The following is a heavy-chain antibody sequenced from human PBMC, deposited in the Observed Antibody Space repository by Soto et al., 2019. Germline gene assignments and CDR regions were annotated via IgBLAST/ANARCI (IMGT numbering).Heavy chain of an antibody. V-gene: IGHV1-18*04. D-gene: IGHD3-22*01. J-gene: IGHJ4*02. CDR3: ARDSSGSSAYSY. Sequence: ASVKVSCKASGYRFSDNGISWVRQAPGQGLEWMGWISADNGNGNYAQKFQDRVTMTTDTSTTTAYMEMRSLRSDDTAVYYCARDSSGSSAYSYWGQGTLVTVSS. CDR1: GYRFSDNG. CDR2: ISADNGNG.